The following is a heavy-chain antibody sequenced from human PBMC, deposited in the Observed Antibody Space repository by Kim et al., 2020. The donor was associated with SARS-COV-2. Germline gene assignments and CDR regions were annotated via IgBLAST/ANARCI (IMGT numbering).Heavy chain of an antibody. J-gene: IGHJ2*01. D-gene: IGHD4-17*01. V-gene: IGHV4-31*02. Sequence: SLKSRVTISVDTSKNQFSLKLSSVTAADTAVYYCARDPGSGDYATWYFDLWGRGTLVTVSS. CDR3: ARDPGSGDYATWYFDL.